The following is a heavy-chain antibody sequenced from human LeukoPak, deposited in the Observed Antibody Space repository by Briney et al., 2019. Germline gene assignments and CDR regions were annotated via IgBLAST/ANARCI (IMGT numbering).Heavy chain of an antibody. CDR1: GGSFSGYY. CDR3: ARAVAAAGKRGFDY. D-gene: IGHD6-13*01. Sequence: SETLSLTCAVYGGSFSGYYWSWIRQPPGKGLEWIGEINHSGSTNYNPSLKSRDTISVDTSKNQFSLKLSSVTAADTAVYYCARAVAAAGKRGFDYWGQGTLVTVSS. V-gene: IGHV4-34*01. CDR2: INHSGST. J-gene: IGHJ4*02.